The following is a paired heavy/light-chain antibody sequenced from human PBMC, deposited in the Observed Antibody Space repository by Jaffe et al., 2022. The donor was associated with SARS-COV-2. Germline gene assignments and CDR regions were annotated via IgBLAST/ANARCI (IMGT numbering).Light chain of an antibody. CDR1: SGHSSYI. J-gene: IGLJ3*02. CDR3: ETWDSNTRV. CDR2: LEGSGSY. V-gene: IGLV4-60*03. Sequence: QPVLTQSSSASASLGSSVKLTCTLSSGHSSYIIAWHQQQPGKAPRYLMKLEGSGSYNKGSGVPDRFSGSSSGADRYLTISNLQSEDEADYYCETWDSNTRVFGGGTKLTVL.
Heavy chain of an antibody. CDR1: GFTFSSYA. J-gene: IGHJ6*02. D-gene: IGHD6-19*01. Sequence: EVQLLESGGGLVQPGGSLRLSCAASGFTFSSYAMSWVRQAPGKGLEWVSAISGSGGSTYYADSVKGRFTISRDNSKNTLYLQMNSLRAEDTAVYYCAKAPRIPYSSGWWMDGMDVWGQGTTVTVSS. V-gene: IGHV3-23*01. CDR3: AKAPRIPYSSGWWMDGMDV. CDR2: ISGSGGST.